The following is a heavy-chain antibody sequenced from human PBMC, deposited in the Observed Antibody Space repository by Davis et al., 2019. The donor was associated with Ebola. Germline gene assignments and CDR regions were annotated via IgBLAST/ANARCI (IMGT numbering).Heavy chain of an antibody. CDR3: AREKNYDHGYYFDY. CDR2: IIPILGIA. Sequence: AASVKVSCEASGGTFSSYAISWVRQAPGQGLEWMGRIIPILGIANYAQKFQGRVTITADKSTSTAYMELSSLRSEDTAVYYCAREKNYDHGYYFDYWGQGTLVTVSS. V-gene: IGHV1-69*04. J-gene: IGHJ4*02. CDR1: GGTFSSYA. D-gene: IGHD3-3*01.